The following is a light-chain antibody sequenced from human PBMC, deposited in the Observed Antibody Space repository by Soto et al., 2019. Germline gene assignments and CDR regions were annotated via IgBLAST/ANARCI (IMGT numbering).Light chain of an antibody. CDR2: DVS. J-gene: IGLJ1*01. CDR1: SRDVGGYNS. V-gene: IGLV2-14*01. Sequence: QSALTQPASVSGSPGLSIAISCTGTSRDVGGYNSVSWYQQQPGKVPKLMIYDVSNRPSGVSNRFSGSKSGNTASLTISALQAEDEGDYYCSSYTTGGSYVFGTGTKLTVL. CDR3: SSYTTGGSYV.